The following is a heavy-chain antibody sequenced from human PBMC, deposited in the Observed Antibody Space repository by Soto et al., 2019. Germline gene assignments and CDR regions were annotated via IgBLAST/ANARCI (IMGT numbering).Heavy chain of an antibody. CDR3: ARGSQWLDY. CDR2: INHSGSI. CDR1: GGSFSGYY. V-gene: IGHV4-34*01. J-gene: IGHJ4*02. Sequence: QVRLQHWGAGLLKPSETLSLTCAVHGGSFSGYYWSWIRQPPGKGLEWIGEINHSGSIHYNPSLKSRVTISADTPNSQFSLKLSSVTAADTAVYYCARGSQWLDYWGQGALVTVSS. D-gene: IGHD6-19*01.